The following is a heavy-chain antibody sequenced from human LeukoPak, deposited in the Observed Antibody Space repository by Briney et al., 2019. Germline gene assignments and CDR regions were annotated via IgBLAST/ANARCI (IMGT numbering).Heavy chain of an antibody. J-gene: IGHJ4*02. CDR2: IYYSGST. CDR1: GDAISSSSYY. V-gene: IGHV4-39*01. CDR3: ARYWGPYDNSGAYFDY. D-gene: IGHD3-22*01. Sequence: KPSQTLSLTCTVSGDAISSSSYYWVWLRHPPGKGLEWIAAIYYSGSTYYNPSLKSRATISIDTPKNQFSLRLSSVAAADTAMYYCARYWGPYDNSGAYFDYWGQGTLVTVSS.